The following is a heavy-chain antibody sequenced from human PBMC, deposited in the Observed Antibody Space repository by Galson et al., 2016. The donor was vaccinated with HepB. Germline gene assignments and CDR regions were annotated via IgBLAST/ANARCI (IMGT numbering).Heavy chain of an antibody. Sequence: SVKVSCKASGGTFSNYAISWVRQAPGQGLEWMGGIIPIFGTANYAQKFQGRVTITADESASTAYMELSSLRSEDTAVYYCARDQLRLTFNYFDYWGQGTLVTVSS. V-gene: IGHV1-69*13. J-gene: IGHJ4*02. CDR2: IIPIFGTA. D-gene: IGHD6-6*01. CDR1: GGTFSNYA. CDR3: ARDQLRLTFNYFDY.